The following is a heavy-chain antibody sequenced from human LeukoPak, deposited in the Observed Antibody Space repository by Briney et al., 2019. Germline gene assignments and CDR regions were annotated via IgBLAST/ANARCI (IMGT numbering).Heavy chain of an antibody. CDR1: GFTFSSYA. D-gene: IGHD2-15*01. J-gene: IGHJ3*02. V-gene: IGHV3-21*01. CDR3: ARETYCSGGSCYKGNAFDI. CDR2: ISSSSSYI. Sequence: GGSLRLSCAASGFTFSSYAMNWVRQAPGKGLEWVSSISSSSSYIYYADSVKGRFTISRDNAKNSLYLQMNSLRADDTAVYYCARETYCSGGSCYKGNAFDIWGQGTMVTVSS.